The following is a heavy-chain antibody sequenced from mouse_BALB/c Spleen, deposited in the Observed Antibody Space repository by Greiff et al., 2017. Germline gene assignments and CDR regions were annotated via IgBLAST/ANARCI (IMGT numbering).Heavy chain of an antibody. V-gene: IGHV1S29*02. CDR3: ARTLWLTRDAMDY. Sequence: EVKLQESGPELVKPGASVKISCKASGYTFTDYNMHWVKQSHGKSLEWIGYIYPYNGGTGYNQKFKSKATLTVDNSSSTAYMELRSLTSEDSAVYYCARTLWLTRDAMDYWGQGTSVTVSS. CDR1: GYTFTDYN. J-gene: IGHJ4*01. D-gene: IGHD1-1*02. CDR2: IYPYNGGT.